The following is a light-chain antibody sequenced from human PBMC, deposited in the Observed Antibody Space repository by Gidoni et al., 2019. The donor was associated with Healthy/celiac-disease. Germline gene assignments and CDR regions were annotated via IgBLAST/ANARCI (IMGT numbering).Light chain of an antibody. CDR3: QQYGSSRGLLT. Sequence: EIVLTQSPGTLSLSPGERATLSCRASQSVSSSYLAWYQQKPGQAPRHLIYCASSRATGIPDRCSGSGSGTDFTLTISSLEPEDFAVYYCQQYGSSRGLLTFGQGTKVEIK. V-gene: IGKV3-20*01. CDR2: CAS. J-gene: IGKJ1*01. CDR1: QSVSSSY.